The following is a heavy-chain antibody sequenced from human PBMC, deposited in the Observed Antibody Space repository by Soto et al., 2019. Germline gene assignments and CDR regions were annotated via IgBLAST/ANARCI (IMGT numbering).Heavy chain of an antibody. Sequence: PSETLSLTCTVSGGSISSSSYYWGWIRQPPGKGLEWIGSIYYSGSTYYNPSLKSRVTISVDTSKNQFSLKLSSVTAADTAVYYCARQGYCSGGSCYLKWFDPWGQGTLVTVSS. CDR1: GGSISSSSYY. D-gene: IGHD2-15*01. J-gene: IGHJ5*02. CDR2: IYYSGST. V-gene: IGHV4-39*01. CDR3: ARQGYCSGGSCYLKWFDP.